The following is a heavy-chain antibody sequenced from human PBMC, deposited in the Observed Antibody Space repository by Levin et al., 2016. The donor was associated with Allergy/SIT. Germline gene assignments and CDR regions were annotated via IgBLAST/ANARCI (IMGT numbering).Heavy chain of an antibody. CDR2: ISSSSSYI. CDR3: AREMYSSSWYALFDY. CDR1: GFTFSSYS. Sequence: GGSLRLSCAASGFTFSSYSMNWVRQAPGKGLEWVSSISSSSSYIYYADSVKGRFTISRDNAKNSLYLQMNSLRAEDTAVYYCAREMYSSSWYALFDYWGQGTLVTVSS. V-gene: IGHV3-21*01. J-gene: IGHJ4*02. D-gene: IGHD6-13*01.